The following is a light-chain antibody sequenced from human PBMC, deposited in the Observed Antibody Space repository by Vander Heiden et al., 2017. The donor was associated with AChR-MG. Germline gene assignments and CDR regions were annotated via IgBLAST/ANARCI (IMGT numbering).Light chain of an antibody. Sequence: QSVLTQPPSASGTPGQRVTISCSGSSSNIGSNIVTWYQQLPGTAPKPLIYSNDQRPSGVPDRFSGSKSGTSASLAISGLQSEDEADYYCAAWDDSLNGLFGGGTRLTGL. J-gene: IGLJ2*01. V-gene: IGLV1-44*01. CDR2: SND. CDR1: SSNIGSNI. CDR3: AAWDDSLNGL.